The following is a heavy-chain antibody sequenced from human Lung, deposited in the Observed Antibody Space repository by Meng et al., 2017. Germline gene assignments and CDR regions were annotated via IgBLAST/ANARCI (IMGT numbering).Heavy chain of an antibody. Sequence: QVQLVQSGSELKTPGASVTVSCEASGYTFNAFAMNWVRQAPGHGLEWLGWINPNTGNPTYARGFTGRFVFSLDTSVSTAYLEISSLKAEDTAMYYCARDGYPVLGGVSAFDYWGQGTLVTVSS. CDR2: INPNTGNP. J-gene: IGHJ4*02. D-gene: IGHD3-16*01. CDR3: ARDGYPVLGGVSAFDY. V-gene: IGHV7-4-1*02. CDR1: GYTFNAFA.